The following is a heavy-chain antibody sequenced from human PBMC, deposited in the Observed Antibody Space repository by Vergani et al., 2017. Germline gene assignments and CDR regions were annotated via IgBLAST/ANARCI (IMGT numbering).Heavy chain of an antibody. CDR1: GFSFPGYA. Sequence: EVQLLESGGGLVQPGGSLRLSCEASGFSFPGYAMSWVRQAPGKGLEWVSYISSSSSTIYYADSVKGRFTISRDNSRNTVFLQMSSLRADDTAVYYCARVPSGTTKELDYWGQGTLVTVSS. CDR3: ARVPSGTTKELDY. V-gene: IGHV3-48*01. J-gene: IGHJ4*02. CDR2: ISSSSSTI. D-gene: IGHD1-1*01.